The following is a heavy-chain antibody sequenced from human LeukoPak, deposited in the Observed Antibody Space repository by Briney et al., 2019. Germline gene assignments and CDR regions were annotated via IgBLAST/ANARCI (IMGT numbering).Heavy chain of an antibody. J-gene: IGHJ4*02. V-gene: IGHV3-30*02. CDR3: AKDGSWSCTD. CDR1: GFTFSSYA. D-gene: IGHD2-8*02. CDR2: IAHHGSNK. Sequence: GGSLRLSCAASGFTFSSYAMHWVRQGPGKGLEWVAYIAHHGSNKYYADSVKGRFTISRDNSKRTLYLQINNLRADDTAVYYCAKDGSWSCTDWGQGALVTVSS.